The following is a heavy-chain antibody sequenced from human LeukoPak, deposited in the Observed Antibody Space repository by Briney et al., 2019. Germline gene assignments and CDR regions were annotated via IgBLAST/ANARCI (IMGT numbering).Heavy chain of an antibody. Sequence: ASVKVSCKASGYTFTSYGISWVRQAPGQGLEWMGWISAYNGNTNYAQKLQGRVTMTTDTSTSTAYMELRSLRSDYTVVYYCARGTYYDFWSGLDYWGQGTLVTVSS. CDR3: ARGTYYDFWSGLDY. J-gene: IGHJ4*02. CDR2: ISAYNGNT. CDR1: GYTFTSYG. D-gene: IGHD3-3*01. V-gene: IGHV1-18*01.